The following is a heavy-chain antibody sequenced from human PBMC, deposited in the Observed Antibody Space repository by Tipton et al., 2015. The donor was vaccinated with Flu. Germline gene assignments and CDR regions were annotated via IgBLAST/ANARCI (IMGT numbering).Heavy chain of an antibody. J-gene: IGHJ5*02. CDR3: ARGLMLSTVVSEAPSNWFDP. CDR2: INPSGGST. CDR1: GYTFTTYY. Sequence: QLVQSGAEVKKPGASVKVSCKASGYTFTTYYVHWVRQAPGQGLEWMGIINPSGGSTSYAQKLQGRVTMTRDTSTSTVYMELSSLRSEDTAVYYCARGLMLSTVVSEAPSNWFDPWGQGTLVTVSS. V-gene: IGHV1-46*04. D-gene: IGHD4-23*01.